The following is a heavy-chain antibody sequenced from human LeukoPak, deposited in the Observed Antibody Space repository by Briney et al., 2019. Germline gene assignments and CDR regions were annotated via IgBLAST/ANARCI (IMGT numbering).Heavy chain of an antibody. Sequence: GGSLRLSCAASGFTFSSYAMRWVRQAPGKGLEWVAVISFDGSDEYYPDSVKGRFTISRDNSKNTLYLQMNNLRPEDTAVYYCASIGYSSGWYGDFDYWGQGTLVTVSS. CDR2: ISFDGSDE. J-gene: IGHJ4*02. V-gene: IGHV3-30-3*01. D-gene: IGHD6-19*01. CDR1: GFTFSSYA. CDR3: ASIGYSSGWYGDFDY.